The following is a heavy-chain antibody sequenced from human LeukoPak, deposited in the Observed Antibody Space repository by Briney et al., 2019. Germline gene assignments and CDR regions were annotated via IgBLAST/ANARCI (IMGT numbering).Heavy chain of an antibody. Sequence: EGSLRLSCAASGFTFSSYEMNWVRQAPGKGLEWVSYISSSGTTIYYADSVKGRFTISRDNAKNSLYLQMNSLRAEDTAVYYCARRYCSSTSCLIDYWGQGTLVTVSS. CDR2: ISSSGTTI. D-gene: IGHD2-2*01. V-gene: IGHV3-48*03. CDR1: GFTFSSYE. CDR3: ARRYCSSTSCLIDY. J-gene: IGHJ4*02.